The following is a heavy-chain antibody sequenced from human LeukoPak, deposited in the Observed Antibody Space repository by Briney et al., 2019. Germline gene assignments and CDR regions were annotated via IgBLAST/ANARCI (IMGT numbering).Heavy chain of an antibody. D-gene: IGHD3-16*01. CDR2: ISYDGSNK. V-gene: IGHV3-30*18. CDR1: GFTFSSYG. CDR3: AKDMNTSGYYGMDV. J-gene: IGHJ6*02. Sequence: GGSLRLSCAASGFTFSSYGMHWVRQAPGKGLEWVAVISYDGSNKYYVDSVKGRFTISRDNSKNTLYLQMNSLRAEDTAVYYCAKDMNTSGYYGMDVWGQGTTVTVSS.